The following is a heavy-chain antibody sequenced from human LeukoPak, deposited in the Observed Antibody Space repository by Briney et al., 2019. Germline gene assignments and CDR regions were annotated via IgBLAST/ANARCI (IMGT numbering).Heavy chain of an antibody. J-gene: IGHJ5*02. CDR3: ARGRGSYYL. CDR1: GNSISSGYF. Sequence: SETLSLTCTVSGNSISSGYFWGWIRQPPGKGLEWIGSIYHSGSTNYNPSLKSRVTISVDTSKNQFSLKLSSVTAADTAVYYCARGRGSYYLWGQGTLVTVSS. CDR2: IYHSGST. V-gene: IGHV4-38-2*02. D-gene: IGHD1-26*01.